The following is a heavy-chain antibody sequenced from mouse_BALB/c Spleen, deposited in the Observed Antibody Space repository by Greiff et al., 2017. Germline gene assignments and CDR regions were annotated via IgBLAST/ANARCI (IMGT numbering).Heavy chain of an antibody. D-gene: IGHD1-1*01. CDR3: ARHYGSSYGTFDY. Sequence: EVQLQQSGPELVKPGASVKISCKASGYSFTGYYMHWVKQSHVKSLEWIGRINPYNGATSYNQNFKDKASLTVDKSSSTAYMELHSLTSEDSAVYYCARHYGSSYGTFDYWGQGTTLTVSS. CDR1: GYSFTGYY. J-gene: IGHJ2*01. CDR2: INPYNGAT. V-gene: IGHV1-26*01.